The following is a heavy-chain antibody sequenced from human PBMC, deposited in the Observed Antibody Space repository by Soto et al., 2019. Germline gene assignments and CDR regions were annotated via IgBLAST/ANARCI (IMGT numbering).Heavy chain of an antibody. CDR2: IFYSGTT. CDR3: ARAKTYFDY. V-gene: IGHV4-30-4*01. Sequence: QVQLQESGPGLVKPSQTLSLTCTVSGGSISSGDYYWSWIRQPPGKGLEWIGYIFYSGTTYYNPSLKSRVPISGDTSKNQFSLQLRSVTAADTAVYYCARAKTYFDYWGQGTLVTVSS. J-gene: IGHJ4*02. CDR1: GGSISSGDYY.